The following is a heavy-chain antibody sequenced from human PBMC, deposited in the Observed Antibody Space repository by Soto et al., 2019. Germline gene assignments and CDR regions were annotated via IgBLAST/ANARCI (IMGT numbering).Heavy chain of an antibody. V-gene: IGHV3-49*04. CDR1: GFNFANYA. CDR3: TRYYYESSGYYVY. Sequence: GGSLRLSCTGSGFNFANYALTWVRQAPGKGLEWVGFIRGETNGGTADYAASLKGRITISRDDSKSIAYLEINSLQTEDTAVYYCTRYYYESSGYYVYWGQGTLVTVSS. CDR2: IRGETNGGTA. D-gene: IGHD3-22*01. J-gene: IGHJ4*02.